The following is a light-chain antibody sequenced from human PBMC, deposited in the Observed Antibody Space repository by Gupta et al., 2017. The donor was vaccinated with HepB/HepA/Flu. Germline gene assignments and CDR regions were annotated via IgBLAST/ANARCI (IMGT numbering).Light chain of an antibody. CDR2: AAS. Sequence: DIQMTQSPSSLSASVGDRVTITCRASQPISNYLNWYHQKPGKAPGLLIYAASSLQSGVPSRFIGSGSGTDFTLTISRLQPEDFAIYYCQQGDSLPFTFGHGTKVDIK. CDR3: QQGDSLPFT. V-gene: IGKV1-39*01. CDR1: QPISNY. J-gene: IGKJ3*01.